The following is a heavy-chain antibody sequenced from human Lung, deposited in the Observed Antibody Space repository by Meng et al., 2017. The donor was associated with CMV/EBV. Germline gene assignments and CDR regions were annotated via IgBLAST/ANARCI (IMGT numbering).Heavy chain of an antibody. J-gene: IGHJ6*02. V-gene: IGHV4-59*12. D-gene: IGHD3-3*01. CDR2: IYYSGST. CDR1: GGSISSYY. Sequence: SETXSLTCTVSGGSISSYYWSWIRQPPGKGLEWIGYIYYSGSTNYNPSLKSRVTISVDTSKNQFSLNLSSVTAADTAVYYCARGRDPFWSGYYIGPLPGGMDVWXQGAXVTVSS. CDR3: ARGRDPFWSGYYIGPLPGGMDV.